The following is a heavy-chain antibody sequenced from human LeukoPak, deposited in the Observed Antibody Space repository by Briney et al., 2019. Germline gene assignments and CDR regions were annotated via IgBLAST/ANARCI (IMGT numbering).Heavy chain of an antibody. J-gene: IGHJ4*02. CDR1: GFTFSSYG. Sequence: PGGSLRLSCAASGFTFSSYGMHWVRQAPGKGLEWVAVIWYDGSNKYYADSVKGRFTISRDNSKNTLYLQMNSLRAEDTAVYYCARDIVASGGRYFDHWGRGTLVTVSS. CDR2: IWYDGSNK. D-gene: IGHD2-15*01. V-gene: IGHV3-33*01. CDR3: ARDIVASGGRYFDH.